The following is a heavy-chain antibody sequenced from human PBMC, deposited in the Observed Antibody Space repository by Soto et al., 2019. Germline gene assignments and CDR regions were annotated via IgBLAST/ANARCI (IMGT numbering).Heavy chain of an antibody. Sequence: QVHLVQSGAEVKKPGASMKVSCTASGYTLTSHHVHWVRQAPGRRLEWMGSINPANGVAQYTARFQGRVIMTRATATSTVYMELRGLTSADTAIFYCARGGGVGLDGSAACDIWGQGTMVTVSS. D-gene: IGHD1-1*01. V-gene: IGHV1-46*01. CDR1: GYTLTSHH. CDR3: ARGGGVGLDGSAACDI. J-gene: IGHJ3*02. CDR2: INPANGVA.